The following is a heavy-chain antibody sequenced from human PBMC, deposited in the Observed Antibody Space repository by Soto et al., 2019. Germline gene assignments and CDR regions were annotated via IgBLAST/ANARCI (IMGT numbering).Heavy chain of an antibody. CDR1: GKSLSGYY. V-gene: IGHV4-34*01. D-gene: IGHD1-26*01. Sequence: SETLSLTCAVYGKSLSGYYWSWIRQPPGKALEWIGEINHSGNTNYNPSLKSRVTISVDTSRNQLFLNLSSVTAADTAMYYCARHHVRGRTIAGAAEFWGQGTLVTVSS. CDR3: ARHHVRGRTIAGAAEF. J-gene: IGHJ4*02. CDR2: INHSGNT.